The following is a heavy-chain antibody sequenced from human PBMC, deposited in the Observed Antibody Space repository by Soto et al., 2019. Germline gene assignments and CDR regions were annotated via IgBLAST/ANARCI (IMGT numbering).Heavy chain of an antibody. CDR1: GFTFSRYG. Sequence: PGGSLRLSCAASGFTFSRYGMHWVRQSPGKGLEWVAVISYDGSNKYYADSAKGRFIISRDNSENTLDLQMNTLRAEDTAVYYCAKNPREWEVLYYFDKWGQGTLVTVSS. J-gene: IGHJ4*02. CDR2: ISYDGSNK. D-gene: IGHD1-26*01. CDR3: AKNPREWEVLYYFDK. V-gene: IGHV3-30*18.